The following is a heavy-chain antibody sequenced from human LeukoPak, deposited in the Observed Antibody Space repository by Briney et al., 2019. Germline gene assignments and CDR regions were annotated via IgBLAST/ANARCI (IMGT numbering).Heavy chain of an antibody. CDR3: AKSGGSGLIDY. V-gene: IGHV4-34*01. CDR1: GGSFSGYY. CDR2: INHNGST. Sequence: SETLSLTCAVYGGSFSGYYWSWIRQPPGKGLEWIGEINHNGSTNYNPSLKSRVTISVDTSKNQFSLNLSSVTAADTAVYYCAKSGGSGLIDYWGQGTLVTVSS. D-gene: IGHD1-26*01. J-gene: IGHJ4*02.